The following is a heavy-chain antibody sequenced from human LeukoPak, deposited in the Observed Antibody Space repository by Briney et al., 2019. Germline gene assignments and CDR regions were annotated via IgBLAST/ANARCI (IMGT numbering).Heavy chain of an antibody. CDR2: IYTSGRT. CDR3: ARDLMEAFDY. J-gene: IGHJ4*02. V-gene: IGHV4-4*07. Sequence: SETLSLTCTVSGGSISSYDWSWIRQPAGKGLEWIGRIYTSGRTNYNPSLKSRVTISPDKSKKQFSLKLISVTAADTAVYYCARDLMEAFDYWGQGTLVTVSS. D-gene: IGHD1-1*01. CDR1: GGSISSYD.